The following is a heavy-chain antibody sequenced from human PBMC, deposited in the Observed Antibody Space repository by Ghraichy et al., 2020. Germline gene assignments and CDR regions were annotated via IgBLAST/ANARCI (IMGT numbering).Heavy chain of an antibody. V-gene: IGHV1-18*01. CDR1: GYTFTSYG. CDR3: ARVETYYYDSSGYYDAFDI. J-gene: IGHJ3*02. Sequence: ASVKVSCKASGYTFTSYGISWVRQAPGQGLEWMGWISAYNGNTNYAQKLQGRVTMTTDTSTSTAYMELRSLRSDDTAVYYCARVETYYYDSSGYYDAFDIWGQGRMVTVSS. CDR2: ISAYNGNT. D-gene: IGHD3-22*01.